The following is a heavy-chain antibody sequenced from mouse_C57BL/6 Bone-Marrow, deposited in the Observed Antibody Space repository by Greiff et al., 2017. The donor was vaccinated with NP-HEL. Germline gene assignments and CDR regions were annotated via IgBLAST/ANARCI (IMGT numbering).Heavy chain of an antibody. CDR3: ARNFRYDGYFLDY. Sequence: VQVVESGPGLVAPSQSLSITCTVSGFSLTSYAISWVRQPPGTGLEWLGVIWTGGGTNYNSALKSRLSISKDNSKSQVFLKMNSLQTDDTARYYCARNFRYDGYFLDYWGQGTTLTVSS. D-gene: IGHD2-3*01. CDR2: IWTGGGT. V-gene: IGHV2-9-1*01. J-gene: IGHJ2*01. CDR1: GFSLTSYA.